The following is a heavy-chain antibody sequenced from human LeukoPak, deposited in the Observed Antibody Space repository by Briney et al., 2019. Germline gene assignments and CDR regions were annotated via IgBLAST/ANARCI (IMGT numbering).Heavy chain of an antibody. Sequence: SETLSLTCTVSGGSVSSTTYFWSWIRQPPGKGLEWIASINYSGSTYYNPSLKSRVTISVDTSENQVSLRLSSVTAADTAVYYCASGHYDSSGYYYPFDYWGQGTLVTVSS. CDR1: GGSVSSTTYF. CDR2: INYSGST. D-gene: IGHD3-22*01. V-gene: IGHV4-39*01. J-gene: IGHJ4*02. CDR3: ASGHYDSSGYYYPFDY.